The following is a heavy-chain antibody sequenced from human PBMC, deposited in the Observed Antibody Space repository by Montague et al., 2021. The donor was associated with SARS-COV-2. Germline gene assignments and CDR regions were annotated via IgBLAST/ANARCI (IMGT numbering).Heavy chain of an antibody. J-gene: IGHJ4*02. CDR3: ARAQNTCFIANCVNYFEV. V-gene: IGHV4-39*01. CDR2: IYYSGST. D-gene: IGHD1-1*01. Sequence: SETLSLTCTVSGGSISSSSYYWGWIRQPPGKGLEWIGSIYYSGSTYYNPSLKSRVTISVDTSKNQFSLKLSSVTAADTAIYYCARAQNTCFIANCVNYFEVWGQGTPVTVSS. CDR1: GGSISSSSYY.